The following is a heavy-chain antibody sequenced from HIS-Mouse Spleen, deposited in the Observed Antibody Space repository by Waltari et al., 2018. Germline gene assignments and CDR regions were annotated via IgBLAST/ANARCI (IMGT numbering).Heavy chain of an antibody. CDR1: GFTFSSYS. J-gene: IGHJ5*02. V-gene: IGHV3-48*01. CDR3: ARDLGNWFDP. Sequence: EVQLVESGGGLVQPGGSLRLSCAASGFTFSSYSMNWVSQAPGKGLEWVSYIKSSSSTIYYADSVKGRFTISRENAKNSLYLQMNSLRAEDTAVYYCARDLGNWFDPWGQGTLVTVSS. CDR2: IKSSSSTI.